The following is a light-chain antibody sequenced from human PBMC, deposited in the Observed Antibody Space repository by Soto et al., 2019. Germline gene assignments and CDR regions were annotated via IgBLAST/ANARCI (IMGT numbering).Light chain of an antibody. V-gene: IGKV1-12*01. CDR3: LQSNSLPHT. J-gene: IGKJ2*01. CDR1: QYISSW. CDR2: AAS. Sequence: DIQMTQSPSSVSASVGDRVTITCRASQYISSWLAWYQQKPGKAPQLLIYAASSLQSGVPSRFSGSGSGTDFTLTISSLQPEDFATYYCLQSNSLPHTFGQGTKLEIQ.